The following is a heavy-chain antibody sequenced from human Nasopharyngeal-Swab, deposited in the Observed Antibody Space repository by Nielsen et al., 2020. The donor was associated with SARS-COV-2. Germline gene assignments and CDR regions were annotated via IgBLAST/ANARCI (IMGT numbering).Heavy chain of an antibody. Sequence: GESLKISCAASGFTFSSYWMSWVRQAPGKGLEWVSAISGSGGSTYYADSVKGRFTISRDNSKNTLYLQMNSLRAEDTAVYYCAKDRRMYSNYYSSFDYWGQGTLVTVSS. CDR1: GFTFSSYW. J-gene: IGHJ4*02. CDR3: AKDRRMYSNYYSSFDY. CDR2: ISGSGGST. D-gene: IGHD4-11*01. V-gene: IGHV3-23*01.